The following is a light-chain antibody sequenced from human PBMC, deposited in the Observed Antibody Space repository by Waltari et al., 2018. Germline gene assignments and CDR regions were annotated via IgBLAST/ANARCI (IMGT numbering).Light chain of an antibody. Sequence: ETVMTQSPATLSVSPGERVTLSCRASQTIVDNLAWYQQRPGQPPRLLIYAASTRATGVPARFSGGGSGTEFTLTISSLQSEDFAVYYCQQYYSTPQTFGQGTKLEI. CDR2: AAS. CDR1: QTIVDN. V-gene: IGKV3-15*01. CDR3: QQYYSTPQT. J-gene: IGKJ2*01.